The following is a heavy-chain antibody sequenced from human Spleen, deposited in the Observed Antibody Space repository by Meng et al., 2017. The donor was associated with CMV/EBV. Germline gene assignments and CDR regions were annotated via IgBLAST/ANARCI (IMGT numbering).Heavy chain of an antibody. D-gene: IGHD1-26*01. CDR3: ARDSGSYGRLGVFDY. V-gene: IGHV4-59*01. CDR2: IYYTGKT. CDR1: GGSISPYY. J-gene: IGHJ4*02. Sequence: GSLRLSCSVTGGSISPYYWSWIRRPPGKGLEWIGYIYYTGKTTVTPSLKSRVTISVDTSKNQFSLKLSSVTAADTAVYYCARDSGSYGRLGVFDYWGQGTLVTVSS.